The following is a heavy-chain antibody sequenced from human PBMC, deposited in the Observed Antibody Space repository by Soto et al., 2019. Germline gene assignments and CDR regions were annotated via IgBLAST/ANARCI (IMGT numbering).Heavy chain of an antibody. Sequence: GGSLRLSCAASGFTFSSYGMHWVRQAPGKGLEWVAVISYDGSNKYYADSVKGRFTISRDNSKNTLYLQMNSLRAKDTAVYYCAKAKNYYDSSGYYSYYFDYWGQGTLVTVSS. J-gene: IGHJ4*02. CDR3: AKAKNYYDSSGYYSYYFDY. CDR1: GFTFSSYG. D-gene: IGHD3-22*01. CDR2: ISYDGSNK. V-gene: IGHV3-30*18.